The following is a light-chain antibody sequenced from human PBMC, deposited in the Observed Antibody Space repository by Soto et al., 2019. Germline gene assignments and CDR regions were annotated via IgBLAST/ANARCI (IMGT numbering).Light chain of an antibody. CDR1: SSDAGGFDF. CDR2: AVN. Sequence: QSALTQPASVSGSPGQSITISCTATSSDAGGFDFVSWYLQHPGKAPKLLIYAVNNRPSGVSDRFSGSKSGNTASLTISGLQAEDEADYYCCSYRGGSTPSYVFGSGTKVTVL. CDR3: CSYRGGSTPSYV. V-gene: IGLV2-14*01. J-gene: IGLJ1*01.